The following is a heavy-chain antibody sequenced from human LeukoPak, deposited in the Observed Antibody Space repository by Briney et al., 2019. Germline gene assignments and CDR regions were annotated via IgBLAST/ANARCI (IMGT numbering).Heavy chain of an antibody. CDR3: AKQPYCSGGRCYSDY. CDR1: GYSFTSYW. Sequence: PGGSLTLSCKGSGYSFTSYWIGWVRQMPGKGLEWMGIIYPGDSDTRYSPSLQGQVTISAAKSISTAYLQWSSLKASDTAMYYCAKQPYCSGGRCYSDYWGQGTLVTVSS. CDR2: IYPGDSDT. D-gene: IGHD2-15*01. V-gene: IGHV5-51*01. J-gene: IGHJ4*02.